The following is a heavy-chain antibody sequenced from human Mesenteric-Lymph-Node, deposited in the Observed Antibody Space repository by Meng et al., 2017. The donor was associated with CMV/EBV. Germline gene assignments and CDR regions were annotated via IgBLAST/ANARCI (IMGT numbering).Heavy chain of an antibody. J-gene: IGHJ5*02. CDR1: GGSISSYY. CDR2: IYYSGST. Sequence: SETLSLTCTVSGGSISSYYWSWIRQPPGKGLEWIGYIYYSGSTNYNPSLKSRVTISVDTSKNQFSLKLSPVTAADTAVYYCARGSWITIFGVDSGWFDPWGQGTLVTVSS. V-gene: IGHV4-59*01. CDR3: ARGSWITIFGVDSGWFDP. D-gene: IGHD3-3*01.